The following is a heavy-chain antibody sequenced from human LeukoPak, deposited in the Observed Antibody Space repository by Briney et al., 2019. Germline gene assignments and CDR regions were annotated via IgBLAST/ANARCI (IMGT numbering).Heavy chain of an antibody. CDR1: GFTVSGTH. CDR2: IYTGGTT. D-gene: IGHD3-16*01. J-gene: IGHJ4*02. CDR3: ARDQATSGGGLDS. Sequence: PGGSLRLSCAASGFTVSGTHMSWVRQAPGKGLEWVSAIYTGGTTYYSDSVEGRFTIYRDNSKNTLYLLMNSLRAEDTAVYYCARDQATSGGGLDSWGQGTLVTVSS. V-gene: IGHV3-53*01.